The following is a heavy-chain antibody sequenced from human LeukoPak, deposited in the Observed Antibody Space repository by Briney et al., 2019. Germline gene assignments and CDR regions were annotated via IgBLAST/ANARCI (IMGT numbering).Heavy chain of an antibody. D-gene: IGHD6-19*01. J-gene: IGHJ6*02. Sequence: SETLSLTCTVSGGSISSYYWSWIRQPPGKGLEWIGYIYYSGSTNYNPSLKSRVTISVDTSKNQFSLKLSSVTAADTAVYYCAKNGYSSGWYYYYYGMDVWGQGTTVTVSS. CDR3: AKNGYSSGWYYYYYGMDV. CDR2: IYYSGST. CDR1: GGSISSYY. V-gene: IGHV4-59*01.